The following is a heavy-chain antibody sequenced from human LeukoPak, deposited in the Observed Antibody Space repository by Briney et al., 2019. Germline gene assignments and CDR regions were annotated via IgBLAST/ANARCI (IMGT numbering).Heavy chain of an antibody. CDR1: GGSISIYY. J-gene: IGHJ4*02. Sequence: SETLSLTCTVSGGSISIYYWSWIRQPPGKGLEWIGYIYYSGSTNYNPSLKSRVTISVDTSKNQFSLKLSSVTAADTAVYYCARQSNWVIDYWGQGTLVTVSS. CDR3: ARQSNWVIDY. CDR2: IYYSGST. D-gene: IGHD1-1*01. V-gene: IGHV4-59*08.